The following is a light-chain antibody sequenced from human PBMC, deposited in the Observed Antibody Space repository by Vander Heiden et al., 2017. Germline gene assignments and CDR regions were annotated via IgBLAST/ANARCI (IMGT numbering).Light chain of an antibody. J-gene: IGKJ3*01. Sequence: DIVMTQSPLSLPVTPGEPASISCRSSQSLLHSNGYNYLDWYLQKPGQSPQLLIYLGSNRASGVSDRFSGSGSGTDFTLKISRVEAEDVGVYYCMQALQTPGPIFTFGPGTKVDIK. CDR1: QSLLHSNGYNY. CDR3: MQALQTPGPIFT. V-gene: IGKV2-28*01. CDR2: LGS.